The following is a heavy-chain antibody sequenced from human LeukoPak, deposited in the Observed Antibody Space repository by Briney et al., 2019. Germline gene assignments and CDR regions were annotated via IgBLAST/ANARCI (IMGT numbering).Heavy chain of an antibody. CDR3: VRESLTGDY. V-gene: IGHV3-43*01. D-gene: IGHD3-9*01. CDR1: GFTFDDYT. Sequence: GGSLRLSCAASGFTFDDYTMHWVRQAPGKGLEWVSLISWDGGSTYYADSVKGRFTISRDNSKNNLYLQMHSLRAEDVAMYYCVRESLTGDYWGQGTLVTVSS. CDR2: ISWDGGST. J-gene: IGHJ4*01.